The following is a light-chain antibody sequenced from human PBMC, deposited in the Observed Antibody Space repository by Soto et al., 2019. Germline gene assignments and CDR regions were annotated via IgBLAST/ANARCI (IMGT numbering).Light chain of an antibody. V-gene: IGKV3-20*01. CDR1: QSIGST. CDR2: GAS. J-gene: IGKJ1*01. CDR3: QQYGSSPGT. Sequence: EIVMTQSPATLSVSPGERATLSCMASQSIGSTLAWYQQKPGQAPRPLIYGASSRATSIPDRFSGSGSGTDFTLTISRLEPEDFAVYYCQQYGSSPGTFGQGTKVDIK.